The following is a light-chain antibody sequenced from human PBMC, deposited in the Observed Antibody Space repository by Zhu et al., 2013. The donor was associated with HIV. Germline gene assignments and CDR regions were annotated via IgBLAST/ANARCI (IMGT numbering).Light chain of an antibody. Sequence: DIVVTQSPDSLAVSLGERATIHCQSSQSVLYSPNNKNYLAWYQQRPGQPPKLLIYWTSTRQPGVPDRFSGGGSGTDFTLTISSLQPEDVATYYCQSYNSAPPIFTFGPGTKVDIK. CDR3: QSYNSAPPIFT. J-gene: IGKJ3*01. CDR2: WTS. CDR1: QSVLYSPNNKNY. V-gene: IGKV4-1*01.